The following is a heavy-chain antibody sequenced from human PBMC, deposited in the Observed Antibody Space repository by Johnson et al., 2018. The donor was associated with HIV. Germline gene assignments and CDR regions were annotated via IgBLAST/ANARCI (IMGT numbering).Heavy chain of an antibody. D-gene: IGHD1-26*01. CDR1: GFIFNDYV. J-gene: IGHJ3*02. Sequence: VQLVESGGGMVRHGGSLRLSCAASGFIFNDYVMNWVRQAPGKGLEWVSGVNWNGGSTGYADSVKGRFTISRDNAKNSLYLQMNSLRAEDTALYYCARDPTIAWDLKGDAFDMWGQGTVVTVSS. CDR2: VNWNGGST. CDR3: ARDPTIAWDLKGDAFDM. V-gene: IGHV3-20*04.